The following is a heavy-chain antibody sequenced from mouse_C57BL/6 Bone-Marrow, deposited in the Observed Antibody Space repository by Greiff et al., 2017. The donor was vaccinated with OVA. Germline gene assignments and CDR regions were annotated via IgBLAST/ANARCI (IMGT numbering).Heavy chain of an antibody. Sequence: QVQLKQSGAELAKPGASVKLSCKASGYTFTSYWMHWVKQRPGQGLEWIGYINPSSGYTKYNQKFKDKATLTADKSSSTAYMQLSSLTYEDSAVYYCARRGNTVEGYFDVWGTGTTVTVSS. V-gene: IGHV1-7*01. J-gene: IGHJ1*03. CDR3: ARRGNTVEGYFDV. CDR1: GYTFTSYW. CDR2: INPSSGYT. D-gene: IGHD1-1*01.